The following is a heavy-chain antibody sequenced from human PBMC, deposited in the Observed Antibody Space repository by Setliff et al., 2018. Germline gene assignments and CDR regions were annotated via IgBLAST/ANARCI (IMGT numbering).Heavy chain of an antibody. D-gene: IGHD3-3*01. CDR1: GDSISSGSYY. V-gene: IGHV4-61*09. J-gene: IGHJ5*02. Sequence: PSETLSLTCTVSGDSISSGSYYWTWIRQPAGKGPEWIGHFHTGGSTNYNRSLRSRVSISVDTSKNQFSLKLSSVTAADTATYYCARAGPTVTFFRVLVISWWDPWGQGSLVTVSS. CDR2: FHTGGST. CDR3: ARAGPTVTFFRVLVISWWDP.